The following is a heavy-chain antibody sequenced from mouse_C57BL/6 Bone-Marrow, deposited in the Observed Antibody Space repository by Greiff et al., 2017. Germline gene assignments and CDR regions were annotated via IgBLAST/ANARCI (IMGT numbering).Heavy chain of an antibody. V-gene: IGHV5-15*01. CDR3: ARTGYYGSSYRWYFDV. J-gene: IGHJ1*03. CDR2: ISNLAYSI. Sequence: EVKLMESGGGLVQPGGSLKLSCAASGFTFSDYGMAWVRQAPRKGPEWVAFISNLAYSIYYADTVTGRFTISRVNAKNTLYLEMSSLRSEDTAMYYCARTGYYGSSYRWYFDVWGTGTTVTVSS. D-gene: IGHD1-1*01. CDR1: GFTFSDYG.